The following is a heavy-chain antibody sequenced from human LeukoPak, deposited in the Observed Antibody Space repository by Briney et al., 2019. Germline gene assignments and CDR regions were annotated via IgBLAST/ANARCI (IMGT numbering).Heavy chain of an antibody. CDR1: GYTFTGYY. D-gene: IGHD3-10*01. CDR3: VGDYYGSGSYPPFDP. CDR2: INPNSGGT. V-gene: IGHV1-2*02. Sequence: GASVKVSCKASGYTFTGYYMHWVRQAPGQGLEWMGWINPNSGGTHYAQNFQGRVTMTTDTSISTAYMDLSSLRSDDTAIYYCVGDYYGSGSYPPFDPWGHGTLVTVSS. J-gene: IGHJ5*02.